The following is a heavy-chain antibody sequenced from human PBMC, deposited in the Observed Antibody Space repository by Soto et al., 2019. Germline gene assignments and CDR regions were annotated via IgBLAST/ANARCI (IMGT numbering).Heavy chain of an antibody. J-gene: IGHJ4*02. CDR1: DGSVSSGSYY. CDR2: IYSSGST. CDR3: ARDSLALFDS. V-gene: IGHV4-61*01. Sequence: NPSETLSLTCTVSDGSVSSGSYYWTWIRQPPGKGLEWIGYIYSSGSTLYNPSLKSRVIISVDTSMNQFSLKLSSVTAADTAVYYCARDSLALFDSWGQGTLVTVSS. D-gene: IGHD5-12*01.